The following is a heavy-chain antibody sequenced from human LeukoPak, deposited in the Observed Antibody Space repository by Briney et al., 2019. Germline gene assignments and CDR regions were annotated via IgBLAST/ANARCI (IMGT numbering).Heavy chain of an antibody. Sequence: GESLKISCKGSGYSFTSYWTGWVRQMPGKGLEWMGIIYPGDSDTRYSPSFQGQVTISADKSISTAYLQWSSLKASDTAMYYCAGRFHDFWSGPLNYFDYWGQGTLVTVSS. CDR1: GYSFTSYW. D-gene: IGHD3-3*01. J-gene: IGHJ4*02. CDR3: AGRFHDFWSGPLNYFDY. CDR2: IYPGDSDT. V-gene: IGHV5-51*01.